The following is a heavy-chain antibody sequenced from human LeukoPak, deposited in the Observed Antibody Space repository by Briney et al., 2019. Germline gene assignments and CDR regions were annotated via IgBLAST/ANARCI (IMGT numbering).Heavy chain of an antibody. Sequence: SQTLLLTCAISGDSVSSNSAAWNWIRQSPSRGLEWLGRTYYRSKWYNDYAVSVKSRITINPDTSENQFSLQLNSVTPEDTAVYYCAREVGYYYDSSGYPNFDYWGQGTLVTVSS. CDR2: TYYRSKWYN. V-gene: IGHV6-1*01. J-gene: IGHJ4*02. CDR1: GDSVSSNSAA. D-gene: IGHD3-22*01. CDR3: AREVGYYYDSSGYPNFDY.